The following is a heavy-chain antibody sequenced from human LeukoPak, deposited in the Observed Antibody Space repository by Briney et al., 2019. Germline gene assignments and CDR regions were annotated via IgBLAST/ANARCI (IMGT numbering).Heavy chain of an antibody. Sequence: ASVKVSCKASGYTFTSYHMYWVRQAPGQGLEWRGIINPSGGSTSYAQKFQGRVTMTRDTSTSTVYMELSSLRSEDTAVYYCARDRVTHLEWGDDDAFDIWGQGTMVTVSS. V-gene: IGHV1-46*01. D-gene: IGHD3-3*01. CDR3: ARDRVTHLEWGDDDAFDI. CDR1: GYTFTSYH. CDR2: INPSGGST. J-gene: IGHJ3*02.